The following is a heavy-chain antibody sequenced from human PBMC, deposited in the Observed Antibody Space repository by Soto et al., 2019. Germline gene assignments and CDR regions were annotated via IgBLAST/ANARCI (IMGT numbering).Heavy chain of an antibody. CDR2: IYHSGST. D-gene: IGHD2-8*01. J-gene: IGHJ4*02. Sequence: QVQLQESGPGLVNPSVTLSLTCAVSGGSISSDNWWSWVRQSPGKGLEWIGDIYHSGSTNYDSSLRGRVTISIDKSKNQFSLKLNSVTAADTAVYYCAGTIHYWGQGTLVTVSS. V-gene: IGHV4-4*02. CDR3: AGTIHY. CDR1: GGSISSDNW.